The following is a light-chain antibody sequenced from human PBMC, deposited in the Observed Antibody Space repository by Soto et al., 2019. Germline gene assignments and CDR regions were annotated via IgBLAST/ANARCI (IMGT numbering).Light chain of an antibody. J-gene: IGKJ5*01. CDR1: QYINTR. Sequence: PGYRVTLSCRASQYINTRLAWYQHRPGQAPRLLIYQTSIRAAGIPARFSASGTGTDFTLTISSLQSEDFAVYYCQKYNNWPPITFGQGTRLEIK. CDR2: QTS. V-gene: IGKV3D-15*01. CDR3: QKYNNWPPIT.